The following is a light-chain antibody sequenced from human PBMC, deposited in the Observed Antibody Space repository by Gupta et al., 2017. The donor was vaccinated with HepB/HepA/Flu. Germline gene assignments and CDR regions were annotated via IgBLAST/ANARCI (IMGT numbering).Light chain of an antibody. Sequence: EIVLTQPPGTLSLSLGERATLSCRASQRVITYLAWYQQKPGQAPKLLFFDTSIRAAGIPYRFSGSGSGTDFTLTISSLESEDVAVFYCQQYGSSPLTFGRGTKVEIK. CDR2: DTS. V-gene: IGKV3-20*01. J-gene: IGKJ4*01. CDR3: QQYGSSPLT. CDR1: QRVITY.